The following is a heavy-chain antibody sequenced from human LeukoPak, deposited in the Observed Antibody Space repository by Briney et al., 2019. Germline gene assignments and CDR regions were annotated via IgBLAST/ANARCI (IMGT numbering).Heavy chain of an antibody. J-gene: IGHJ4*02. D-gene: IGHD6-13*01. Sequence: SETLSLTCAVYGGSFSGYYWSWIRQPPGKGLEWIGEINHSGSTNYNPSLKSRVTISVDTSKNQFSLKLSSVTAADTAVYYCARGPRQQQLVSRFDYWGQGTLVTVSS. CDR2: INHSGST. V-gene: IGHV4-34*01. CDR1: GGSFSGYY. CDR3: ARGPRQQQLVSRFDY.